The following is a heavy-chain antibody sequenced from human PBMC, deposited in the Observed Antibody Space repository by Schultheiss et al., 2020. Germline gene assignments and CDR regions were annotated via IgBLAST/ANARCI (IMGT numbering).Heavy chain of an antibody. D-gene: IGHD6-19*01. Sequence: GGSLRLSCAASGFTFSSYGMHWVRQAPGKGLEWVAVISYDGSNKYYADSVKGRFTISRDNSKNTLYLQMNSLRAEDTAVYYCAKDLGSGWLQAWFDPWGQGTLVNVSS. CDR2: ISYDGSNK. CDR1: GFTFSSYG. J-gene: IGHJ5*02. CDR3: AKDLGSGWLQAWFDP. V-gene: IGHV3-30*18.